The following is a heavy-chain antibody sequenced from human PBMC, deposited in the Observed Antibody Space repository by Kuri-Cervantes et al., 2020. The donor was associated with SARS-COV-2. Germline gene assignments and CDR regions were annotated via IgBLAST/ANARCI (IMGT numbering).Heavy chain of an antibody. CDR3: ATGPPLVGATSLGGWFDP. D-gene: IGHD1-26*01. V-gene: IGHV1-8*03. J-gene: IGHJ5*02. Sequence: ASVKVSCEASGYTFTSYDINWVRQATGQGLEWMGWMNPNSGNTGYAQKFQGRVTITRNTSISTAYMELSSLRSEDTAVYYCATGPPLVGATSLGGWFDPWGQGTLVTVSS. CDR2: MNPNSGNT. CDR1: GYTFTSYD.